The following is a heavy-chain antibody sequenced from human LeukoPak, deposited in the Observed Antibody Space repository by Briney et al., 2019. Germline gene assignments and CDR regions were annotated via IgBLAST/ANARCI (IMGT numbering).Heavy chain of an antibody. J-gene: IGHJ6*03. CDR2: ISSNGGST. CDR3: ARAGGHSGSYFFYYYYYMDV. D-gene: IGHD1-26*01. CDR1: GFTFSSYA. V-gene: IGHV3-64*01. Sequence: GGSLRLSCAASGFTFSSYAMHWVRQAPGKGLEYVSAISSNGGSTYYANSVKGRFTISRDNPKNTLYLQMGSLRAEDMAVYYCARAGGHSGSYFFYYYYYMDVWGKGTTVTVSS.